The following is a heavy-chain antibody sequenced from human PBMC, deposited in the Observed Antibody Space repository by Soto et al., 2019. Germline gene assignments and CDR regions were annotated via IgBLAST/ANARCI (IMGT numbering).Heavy chain of an antibody. CDR1: GFTFSSYA. D-gene: IGHD6-19*01. CDR3: ARLYKFNGGWS. V-gene: IGHV3-30*14. Sequence: QVQLVESGGGVVQPGRSLRLSCAASGFTFSSYAMHWVRRAPGKGLEWVAAVSHDGKSGFYADSVSGRFTVSRDNSNTLVYLKMDRLRPEGTALLYWARLYKFNGGWSWGQGTAVTVSS. CDR2: VSHDGKSG. J-gene: IGHJ4*02.